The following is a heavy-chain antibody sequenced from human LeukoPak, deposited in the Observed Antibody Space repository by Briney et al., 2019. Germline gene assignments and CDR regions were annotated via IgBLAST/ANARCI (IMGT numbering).Heavy chain of an antibody. D-gene: IGHD1/OR15-1a*01. Sequence: GRSLRLSCVASGFTFSSHGMHWIRQAPGKGLEWVAVIWYDGSDKYYADSVKGRFIISRDNSKNTLDLQMNSLRAEDTAVYYCARWGNNKILDYWGQGTLVTVSS. CDR2: IWYDGSDK. J-gene: IGHJ4*02. CDR3: ARWGNNKILDY. CDR1: GFTFSSHG. V-gene: IGHV3-33*01.